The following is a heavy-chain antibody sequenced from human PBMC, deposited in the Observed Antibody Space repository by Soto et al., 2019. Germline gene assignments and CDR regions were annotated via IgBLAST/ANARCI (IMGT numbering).Heavy chain of an antibody. D-gene: IGHD3-3*01. CDR3: ARHVGRGTIFGVVINYWFDP. CDR1: GYSFTSYW. J-gene: IGHJ5*02. V-gene: IGHV5-10-1*01. CDR2: IDPSDSYT. Sequence: VESLKISCNGSGYSFTSYWISWVRQMPWKGLEWMGRIDPSDSYTNYSPSFQGHVTTSADKSISTAYLQWSSLKASDTAMYYCARHVGRGTIFGVVINYWFDPWGQGTLVTVSS.